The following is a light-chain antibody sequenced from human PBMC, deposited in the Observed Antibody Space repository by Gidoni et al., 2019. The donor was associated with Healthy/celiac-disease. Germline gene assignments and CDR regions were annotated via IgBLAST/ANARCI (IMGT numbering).Light chain of an antibody. V-gene: IGKV3-11*01. CDR1: QSVSSY. J-gene: IGKJ4*01. CDR3: QQRSNWLT. CDR2: DAS. Sequence: ELVLTQSPATLSLSPGERATLSCRASQSVSSYLAWYQQKPGQAPRLLIYDASNRAPGIPARFSGSGSGTDFTLTISSLEPEDFAVYYCQQRSNWLTFGGGTKVEIK.